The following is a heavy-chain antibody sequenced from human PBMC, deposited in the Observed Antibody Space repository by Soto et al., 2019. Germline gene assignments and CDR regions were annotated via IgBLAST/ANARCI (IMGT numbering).Heavy chain of an antibody. V-gene: IGHV1-69*13. CDR1: GVTFSSYS. CDR2: IIPIFGTA. Sequence: SVTVSCKASGVTFSSYSISGVRQAPGQGLEWMGGIIPIFGTANYAQQFQGRVTITADESTSTAYMELSSLRSEDTAVYYCAIEYSSSPPYYPIGYWGQGTLVTVSS. CDR3: AIEYSSSPPYYPIGY. D-gene: IGHD6-6*01. J-gene: IGHJ4*02.